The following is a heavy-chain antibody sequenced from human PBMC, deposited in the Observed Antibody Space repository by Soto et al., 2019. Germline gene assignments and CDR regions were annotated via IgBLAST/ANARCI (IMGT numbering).Heavy chain of an antibody. V-gene: IGHV1-18*01. CDR3: VRDYGFNLDY. CDR2: ISTFNGNT. Sequence: ASVKVSCKASGYTFTSYGISWVRQAPGQGLEWMGWISTFNGNTNYAQKLQDRVTMTTDTSTSTAYMELRSLRAEDTAVYYCVRDYGFNLDYWGQGTLVTVSS. J-gene: IGHJ4*02. D-gene: IGHD3-10*01. CDR1: GYTFTSYG.